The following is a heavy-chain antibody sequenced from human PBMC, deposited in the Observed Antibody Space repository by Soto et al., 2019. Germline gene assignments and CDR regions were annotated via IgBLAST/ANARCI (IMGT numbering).Heavy chain of an antibody. D-gene: IGHD6-13*01. V-gene: IGHV3-30*18. Sequence: GGSLRLSCAASGFTFSSYGMHWVRQAPGKGLEWVAVISYDGSNKYYADSVKGRFTISRDNSKNTLYLQMNSLRAEDTAVYYCAKDQGEGYSSSWALDYWGQGTLVTVSS. CDR2: ISYDGSNK. CDR3: AKDQGEGYSSSWALDY. J-gene: IGHJ4*02. CDR1: GFTFSSYG.